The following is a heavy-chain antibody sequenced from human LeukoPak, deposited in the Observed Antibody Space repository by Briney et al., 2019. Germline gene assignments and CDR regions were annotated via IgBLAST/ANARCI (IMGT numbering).Heavy chain of an antibody. Sequence: GESLKISCKGSGYSFTNYWIGWVRQMPGKGLEWMGIIYPGDSDTRYSPSFQGQVTISADTSISTAYLQWSSLKASDTAIYYCARQEGYDFSHSLDYWGQGTLVTVSS. J-gene: IGHJ4*02. D-gene: IGHD4-11*01. CDR2: IYPGDSDT. CDR1: GYSFTNYW. V-gene: IGHV5-51*01. CDR3: ARQEGYDFSHSLDY.